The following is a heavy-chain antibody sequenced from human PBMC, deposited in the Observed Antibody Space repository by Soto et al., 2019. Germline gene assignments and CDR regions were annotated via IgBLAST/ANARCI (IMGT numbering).Heavy chain of an antibody. CDR3: AGLPDNNGFYYFDY. J-gene: IGHJ4*02. D-gene: IGHD1-20*01. CDR2: VHSSGIT. CDR1: GDSMSNSNYY. V-gene: IGHV4-39*01. Sequence: SETLSLTCTVSGDSMSNSNYYWGWIRQSPGKGLEWIGSVHSSGITFYNPSLKSRLIVSVDTSKNQFSLKLSSVTAADTAVYYCAGLPDNNGFYYFDYWGQGTLVTVSS.